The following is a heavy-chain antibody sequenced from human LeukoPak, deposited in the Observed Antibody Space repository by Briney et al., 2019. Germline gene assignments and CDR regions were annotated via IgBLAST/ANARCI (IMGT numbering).Heavy chain of an antibody. CDR2: ISGSGGST. CDR1: GFTFSSYA. J-gene: IGHJ4*02. V-gene: IGHV3-23*01. Sequence: GGSLRLSCAASGFTFSSYARSWVPQAPGKGLEWVSAISGSGGSTYYADSVKGRFTIYRDNSKNTLYLQMNSLRAEDTAVYYCAKDRYSSSWYSDYWGQGTLVTVSS. D-gene: IGHD6-13*01. CDR3: AKDRYSSSWYSDY.